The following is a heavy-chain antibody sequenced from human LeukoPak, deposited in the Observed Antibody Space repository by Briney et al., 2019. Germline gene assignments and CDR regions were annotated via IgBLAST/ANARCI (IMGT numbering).Heavy chain of an antibody. D-gene: IGHD6-19*01. Sequence: GGSLRLSCAASGFTFSSYGVHWVRQAPGKGLEWVAVISYDGSNKYYADSVKGRFTISRDNSKNTLYLQMNSLRAEDTAVYYCARTPSGRWYFDYWGQGTLVTVSS. CDR2: ISYDGSNK. J-gene: IGHJ4*02. CDR1: GFTFSSYG. V-gene: IGHV3-30*03. CDR3: ARTPSGRWYFDY.